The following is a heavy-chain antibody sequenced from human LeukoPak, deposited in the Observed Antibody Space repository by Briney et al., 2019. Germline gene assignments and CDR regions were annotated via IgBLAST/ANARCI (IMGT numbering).Heavy chain of an antibody. CDR3: AGVLRGGLEYFDY. CDR2: IYYSGST. V-gene: IGHV4-59*12. CDR1: GGSISSYY. Sequence: SETLSLTCTVSGGSISSYYWSWIRQPPGKGLEWIGYIYYSGSTNYNPSLKSRATISVDKSKNQFSLKLSSVTAADTAMYYCAGVLRGGLEYFDYWGQGTLVTVSS. J-gene: IGHJ4*02.